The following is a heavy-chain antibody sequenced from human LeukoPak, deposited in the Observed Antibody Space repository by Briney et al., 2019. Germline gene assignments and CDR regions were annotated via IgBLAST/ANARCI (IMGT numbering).Heavy chain of an antibody. J-gene: IGHJ6*02. Sequence: GGSLRLSCAASGFIFNSYWMHWVRQVPGKGLVWVSCIDSDGRDTSYADFVKGRFTISRDNAKNTLYLQMNSLRVEDTAVYYCASASPPIENYYDSSGHSPFYYYGMDVWGQGTTVAVSS. CDR1: GFIFNSYW. CDR3: ASASPPIENYYDSSGHSPFYYYGMDV. D-gene: IGHD3-22*01. V-gene: IGHV3-74*01. CDR2: IDSDGRDT.